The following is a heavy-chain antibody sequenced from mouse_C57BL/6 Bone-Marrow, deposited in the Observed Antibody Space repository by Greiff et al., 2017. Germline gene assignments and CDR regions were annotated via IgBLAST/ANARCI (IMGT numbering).Heavy chain of an antibody. CDR1: GFTFSDYG. V-gene: IGHV5-15*01. D-gene: IGHD6-1*01. CDR3: ARHAEDGNFGY. CDR2: ISNLAYSI. J-gene: IGHJ2*01. Sequence: EVKLVESGGGLVQPGGSLKLSCAASGFTFSDYGMAWVRQAPRKGPEWVAFISNLAYSIYYADTVTGRFTIPRENAKNTLYLEMSSLRSEDTAMYYCARHAEDGNFGYGGQGTTLTVSS.